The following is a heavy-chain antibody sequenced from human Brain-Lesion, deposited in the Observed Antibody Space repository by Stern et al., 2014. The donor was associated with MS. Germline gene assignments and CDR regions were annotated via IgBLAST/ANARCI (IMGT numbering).Heavy chain of an antibody. Sequence: VQLVESGPGLVKPSQTLSLSCTVSGGSISSGGYYWSWIRQPAGKGLEWIGRIFNSGSTRHNPSLKSRVTISIDTSKNQFSLRLNPMTAADTAVYYCARGRVVPGFQYYATDVWGQGTTVIVSS. J-gene: IGHJ6*02. V-gene: IGHV4-61*02. CDR2: IFNSGST. CDR3: ARGRVVPGFQYYATDV. CDR1: GGSISSGGYY. D-gene: IGHD2-2*01.